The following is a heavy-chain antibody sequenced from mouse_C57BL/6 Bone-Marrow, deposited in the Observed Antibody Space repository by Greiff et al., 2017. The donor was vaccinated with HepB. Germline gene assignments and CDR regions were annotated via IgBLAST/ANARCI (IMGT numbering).Heavy chain of an antibody. CDR2: IDPSDSYT. CDR3: ARLATVVATDYAMDY. D-gene: IGHD1-1*01. V-gene: IGHV1-69*01. Sequence: QVQLQQPGAELVMPGASVKLSCKASGYTFTSYWMHWVKQRPGQGLEWIGEIDPSDSYTNYNQKFKGKSTLTVDKSSSTAYMQLSSLTSEDSAVYYCARLATVVATDYAMDYGGQGTSVTVSS. CDR1: GYTFTSYW. J-gene: IGHJ4*01.